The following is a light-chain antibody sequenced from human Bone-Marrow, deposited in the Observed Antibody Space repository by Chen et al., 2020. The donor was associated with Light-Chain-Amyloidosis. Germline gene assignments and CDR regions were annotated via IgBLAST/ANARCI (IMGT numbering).Light chain of an antibody. V-gene: IGLV3-21*02. CDR1: NIGIKS. J-gene: IGLJ3*02. CDR3: QVWDSSSDHVV. Sequence: SYVLTQSPSVSVGPGQTARITCGGNNIGIKSVHWYQQKPGQAPVLVVFDDYDRPSGIPERFSGSNSGNTATLTISRVEAGDEADYYCQVWDSSSDHVVFGGGTKLTVL. CDR2: DDY.